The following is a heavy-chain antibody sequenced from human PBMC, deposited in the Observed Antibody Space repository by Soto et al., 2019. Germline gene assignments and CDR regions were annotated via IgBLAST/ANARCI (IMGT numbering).Heavy chain of an antibody. Sequence: GGSLRLSCAASGFTFSSYGMHWVRQAPGKGLEWVAVIWYDGSNKYYADSVKGRFTISRDNSKNTLYLQMNSLRAEDTAVYYCVRAPGIAARPDYWGQGTLVTVSS. CDR1: GFTFSSYG. V-gene: IGHV3-33*01. D-gene: IGHD6-6*01. CDR3: VRAPGIAARPDY. J-gene: IGHJ4*02. CDR2: IWYDGSNK.